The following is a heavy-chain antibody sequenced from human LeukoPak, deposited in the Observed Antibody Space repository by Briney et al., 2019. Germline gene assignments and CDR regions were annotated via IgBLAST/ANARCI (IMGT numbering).Heavy chain of an antibody. CDR2: IYYSGGT. D-gene: IGHD3-22*01. Sequence: SETLSLTCTVSGGSISSYYWSWIRQPPGKGLEWIGYIYYSGGTNYNPSLKSRVTISVDTSKNQFSLKLNSVTAADTAVYYCATGSGYREGDAGDWGQGTLVTVSS. CDR1: GGSISSYY. V-gene: IGHV4-59*08. CDR3: ATGSGYREGDAGD. J-gene: IGHJ4*02.